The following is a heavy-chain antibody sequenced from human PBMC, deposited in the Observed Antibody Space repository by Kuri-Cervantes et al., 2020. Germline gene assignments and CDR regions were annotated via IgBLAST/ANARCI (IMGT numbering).Heavy chain of an antibody. V-gene: IGHV4-34*01. CDR2: INHSGNT. CDR3: ARSPLVSGAPLKRKRFDY. Sequence: SQTLSLTCAVYGGSFRGYYWSWIRQPPGKGLEWIGEINHSGNTNYNPSLKSRVTISVDTTKNQFSLKLSSVTAADTAVYYCARSPLVSGAPLKRKRFDYWGQGTLVTVSS. CDR1: GGSFRGYY. J-gene: IGHJ4*02. D-gene: IGHD6-6*01.